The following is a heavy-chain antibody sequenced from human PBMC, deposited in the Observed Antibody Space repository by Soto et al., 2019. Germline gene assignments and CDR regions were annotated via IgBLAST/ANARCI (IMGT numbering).Heavy chain of an antibody. D-gene: IGHD2-8*01. J-gene: IGHJ3*02. CDR1: GGSISSGDYY. Sequence: SETLSLTCTVSGGSISSGDYYWSWIRQPPGKGLEWIGYIYYSGSTYYNPSLKSRVTISVDTSKNQFSLKLSSVTAADTAVYYCAREPVFDAFDIWGQGTMVTVS. CDR2: IYYSGST. CDR3: AREPVFDAFDI. V-gene: IGHV4-30-4*01.